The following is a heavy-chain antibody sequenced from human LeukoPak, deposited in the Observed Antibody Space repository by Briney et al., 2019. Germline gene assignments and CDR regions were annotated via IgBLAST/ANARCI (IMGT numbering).Heavy chain of an antibody. D-gene: IGHD6-6*01. Sequence: PGGSLRLSCAASGITFSSYSVNWVRQAPGKGLEWVSYISSSSSTIYYADSVKGRFTISRDNSKNTLYLQMNSLRAEDTAVYYCAKDPGLMKYSSSPPFDYWGQGTLVTVSS. CDR3: AKDPGLMKYSSSPPFDY. V-gene: IGHV3-48*01. J-gene: IGHJ4*02. CDR1: GITFSSYS. CDR2: ISSSSSTI.